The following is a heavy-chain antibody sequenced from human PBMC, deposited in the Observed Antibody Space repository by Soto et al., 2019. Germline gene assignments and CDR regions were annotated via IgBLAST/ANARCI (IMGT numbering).Heavy chain of an antibody. J-gene: IGHJ4*02. CDR2: ITPFSGDV. D-gene: IGHD1-26*01. CDR3: ATGGAGSGPFTWELPDH. Sequence: QMQLVQSGAEVKRTGSSVTVSCKALGNTFTYRYLHWVRQAPGQALEWMGWITPFSGDVHYAQKFQERVTITRDGSISTAYMRMSSLRSDDTAMYYCATGGAGSGPFTWELPDHWGQGTLVTVSS. CDR1: GNTFTYRY. V-gene: IGHV1-45*02.